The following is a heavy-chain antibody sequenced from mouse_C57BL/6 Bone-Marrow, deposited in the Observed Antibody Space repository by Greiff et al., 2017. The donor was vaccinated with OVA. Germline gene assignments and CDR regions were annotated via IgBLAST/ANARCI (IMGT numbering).Heavy chain of an antibody. D-gene: IGHD3-2*02. CDR3: ARRVDSSGYTDY. Sequence: QVTLKECGPGILQSSQTLSLTCSFSGFSLSTSGMGVSWIRQPSGKGLEWLAHIYWDDDKRYNPSLKSRLTISKDTSRNQVFLKITSVDTADTATYYCARRVDSSGYTDYWGQGTSVTVSS. CDR2: IYWDDDK. J-gene: IGHJ4*01. CDR1: GFSLSTSGMG. V-gene: IGHV8-12*01.